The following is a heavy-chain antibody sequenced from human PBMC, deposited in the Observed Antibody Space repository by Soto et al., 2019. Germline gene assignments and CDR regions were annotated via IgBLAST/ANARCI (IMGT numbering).Heavy chain of an antibody. CDR1: GGSISSGGYY. Sequence: SETLSLTCIVSGGSISSGGYYWSWIRQHPGKGLEWIGDIYHSGSTKYNPSLNSRVTISVDTSKNQFSLTVTSVTAADTAVYYCARRIVATETSDYWGQGTLVTVSS. CDR3: ARRIVATETSDY. CDR2: IYHSGST. D-gene: IGHD5-12*01. J-gene: IGHJ4*02. V-gene: IGHV4-31*03.